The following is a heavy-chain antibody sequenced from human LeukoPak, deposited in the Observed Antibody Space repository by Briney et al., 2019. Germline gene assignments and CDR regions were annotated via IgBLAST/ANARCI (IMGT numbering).Heavy chain of an antibody. V-gene: IGHV4-39*07. J-gene: IGHJ3*02. D-gene: IGHD5-18*01. CDR3: ARRIQLWIDAFDI. CDR2: IYHSGST. Sequence: PSETLSLTCTVSGGSISSSSYYWGWIRQPPGKGLEWIGYIYHSGSTYYNPSLKSRVTISVDTSKNQFSLKLSSVTAADTAVYYCARRIQLWIDAFDIWGQGTMVTVSS. CDR1: GGSISSSSYY.